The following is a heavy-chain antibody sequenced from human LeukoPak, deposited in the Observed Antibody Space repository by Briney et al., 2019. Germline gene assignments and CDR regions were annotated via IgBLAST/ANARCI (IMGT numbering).Heavy chain of an antibody. J-gene: IGHJ3*02. CDR2: ISGSGST. CDR3: ARGWFGELFYLDAFDI. CDR1: GDSISYFY. V-gene: IGHV4-4*07. D-gene: IGHD3-10*01. Sequence: SETLSLTCSVSGDSISYFYWSWIRQAAGKGLEWIGRISGSGSTDYNPSLKSRVTISVDTSKNQFSLKLSSVTAADTAVYYCARGWFGELFYLDAFDIWGQGTMVTVSS.